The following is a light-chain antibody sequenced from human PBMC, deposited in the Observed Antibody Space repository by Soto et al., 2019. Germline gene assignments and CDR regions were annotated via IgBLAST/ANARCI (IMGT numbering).Light chain of an antibody. Sequence: QTVVTQEPSFSVSPGGTVTLTCGLSSGSVSTSYYPSWYQQTPGQAPRTLIYSTNTRSSGVPDRFSGSILGNKAALTITGAQADDESDYYCCSYAGSYTHVFGTGTKLTVL. J-gene: IGLJ1*01. CDR2: STN. CDR1: SGSVSTSYY. V-gene: IGLV8-61*01. CDR3: CSYAGSYTHV.